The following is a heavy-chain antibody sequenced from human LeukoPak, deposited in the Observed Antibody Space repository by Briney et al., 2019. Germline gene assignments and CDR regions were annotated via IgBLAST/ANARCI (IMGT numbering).Heavy chain of an antibody. J-gene: IGHJ4*02. CDR1: GFTLCSYA. V-gene: IGHV3-23*01. CDR2: ISGSGGST. CDR3: AKPSRLYFDY. Sequence: GSLRLSCAAPGFTLCSYAMSLGRPAPGEGLGWVSAISGSGGSTYYADSVKGRFTISRDNSKNTLYLQMNSLRAEDTAVYYCAKPSRLYFDYWGQGTLVTVSS.